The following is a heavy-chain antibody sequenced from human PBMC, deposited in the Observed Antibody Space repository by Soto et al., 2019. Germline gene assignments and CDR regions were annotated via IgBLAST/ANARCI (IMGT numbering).Heavy chain of an antibody. D-gene: IGHD5-12*01. J-gene: IGHJ3*01. V-gene: IGHV3-9*01. Sequence: EVQLVESGGGLEQPGRSLRLSCAASGFTFHDFSMHWVRQVPGKGLEWVSGITANSDNTAYADSVKGRFTISRDNAKKSLYLQMNSLRVEDTALYYCAKDIDGYIRNLDAFNVWGQGTMVTVSS. CDR2: ITANSDNT. CDR1: GFTFHDFS. CDR3: AKDIDGYIRNLDAFNV.